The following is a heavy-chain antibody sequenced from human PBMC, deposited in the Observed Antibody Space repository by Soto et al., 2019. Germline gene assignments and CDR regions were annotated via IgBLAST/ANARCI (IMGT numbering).Heavy chain of an antibody. CDR3: AKGESWSAFD. V-gene: IGHV3-30*18. CDR1: GFTFSSYG. CDR2: ISHDGRGK. J-gene: IGHJ4*02. Sequence: QVQLVESGGGVVQPGRSLRLSCAASGFTFSSYGMHWVRQAPGKGLEWLAFISHDGRGKYYADSVKGRFTISRDNSKNTLYLQMNSLRAEDTALYYCAKGESWSAFDWGQGTLVTVSS.